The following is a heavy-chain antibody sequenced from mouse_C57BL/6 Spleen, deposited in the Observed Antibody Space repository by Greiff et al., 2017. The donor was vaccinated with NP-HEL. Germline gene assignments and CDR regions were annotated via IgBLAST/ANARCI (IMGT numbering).Heavy chain of an antibody. Sequence: QVTLKESGAELVKPGASVKISCKASGYAFSSYWMNWVKQRPGKGLEWIGQIYPGDGDTNYNGKFKGKATLTADKSSSTAYMQLSSLTSEDSAVYFWARGSSYGYFDGWGTGTTVTVSS. CDR3: ARGSSYGYFDG. CDR2: IYPGDGDT. CDR1: GYAFSSYW. V-gene: IGHV1-80*01. J-gene: IGHJ1*03. D-gene: IGHD1-1*01.